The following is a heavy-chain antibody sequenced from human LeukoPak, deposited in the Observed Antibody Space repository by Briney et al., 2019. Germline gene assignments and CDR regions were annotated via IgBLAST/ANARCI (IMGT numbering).Heavy chain of an antibody. CDR1: GFTFSSYA. J-gene: IGHJ4*02. CDR3: ASSYDSSGYYPFDY. D-gene: IGHD3-22*01. Sequence: GGSLRLSCAASGFTFSSYAMSWVRQAPGKGLEWVSAISGRDDSTYYADSVKGRFTISRDNSKNTLYLQMNSLRAEDTAVYYCASSYDSSGYYPFDYWGQGTLVTVSS. CDR2: ISGRDDST. V-gene: IGHV3-23*01.